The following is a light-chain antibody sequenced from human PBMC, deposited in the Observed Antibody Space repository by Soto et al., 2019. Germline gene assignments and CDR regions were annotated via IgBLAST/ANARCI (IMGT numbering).Light chain of an antibody. CDR3: QQYNNYSPT. CDR2: DAS. J-gene: IGKJ1*01. V-gene: IGKV1-5*01. CDR1: QSITNW. Sequence: DIQMPQSPSTLSASVGDRVTITCRASQSITNWVAWYQQKPGKAPKLLIYDASNLESGVPSRFSGGGSGTDFTLTVSSLQPDDFATYYCQQYNNYSPTFGQGTKVEV.